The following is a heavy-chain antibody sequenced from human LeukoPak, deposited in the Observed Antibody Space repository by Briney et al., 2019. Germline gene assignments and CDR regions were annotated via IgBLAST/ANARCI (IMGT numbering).Heavy chain of an antibody. J-gene: IGHJ4*02. D-gene: IGHD6-19*01. Sequence: PSETLSLTCTVSGGSISSYYWSWLRQPPGKGLEWIGYIYYSGSTNYNPSLKSRVTISVDTSKNQFSLKLSSVTAADTAVYYCARIAVAGGSSLYYFDYWGQGTLVTVSS. V-gene: IGHV4-59*08. CDR1: GGSISSYY. CDR2: IYYSGST. CDR3: ARIAVAGGSSLYYFDY.